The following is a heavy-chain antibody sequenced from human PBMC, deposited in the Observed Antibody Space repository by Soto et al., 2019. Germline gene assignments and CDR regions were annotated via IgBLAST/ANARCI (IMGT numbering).Heavy chain of an antibody. D-gene: IGHD6-19*01. CDR3: AKSIAVATVYYYGMDV. CDR2: ISSSSSYI. Sequence: PGGSLRLSCAASGFTFSSYSMNWVRQAPGKGLEWVSSISSSSSYIYYADSVKGRFTISRDNAKNSLYLQMNSLRAEDTAVYYCAKSIAVATVYYYGMDVWGQGTTVTVSS. CDR1: GFTFSSYS. J-gene: IGHJ6*02. V-gene: IGHV3-21*01.